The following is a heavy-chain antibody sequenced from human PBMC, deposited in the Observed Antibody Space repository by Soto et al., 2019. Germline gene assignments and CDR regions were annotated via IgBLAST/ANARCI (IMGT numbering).Heavy chain of an antibody. D-gene: IGHD2-2*02. CDR3: ARDGDYTAFDI. J-gene: IGHJ3*02. V-gene: IGHV4-61*01. CDR1: GGSVSSGSYY. CDR2: IYYSGST. Sequence: SETLSLTCTVSGGSVSSGSYYWSWIRQPPGKGLEWIGYIYYSGSTNYNPSLKSRVTISVDTSKNQFSLKLSSVTAADTAVYYCARDGDYTAFDIWGQGTMATVSS.